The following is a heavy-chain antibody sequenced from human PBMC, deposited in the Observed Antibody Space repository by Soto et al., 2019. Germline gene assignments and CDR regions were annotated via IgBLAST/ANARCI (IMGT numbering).Heavy chain of an antibody. CDR2: MFKDENNK. V-gene: IGHV3-30-3*02. Sequence: QVPVVESGGGVVQPGRSLRLSCAASGFTVSDYPLHWVRQAPGKGLEWVAVMFKDENNKRYADSVKGRFTISRDNSKNALYLQMDSLRIDDTAVYYCAKSTANWGQGTLVTVSS. J-gene: IGHJ4*02. CDR3: AKSTAN. CDR1: GFTVSDYP.